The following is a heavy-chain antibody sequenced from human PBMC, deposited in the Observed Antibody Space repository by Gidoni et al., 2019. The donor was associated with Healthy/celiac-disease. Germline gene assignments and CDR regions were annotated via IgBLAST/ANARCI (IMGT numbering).Heavy chain of an antibody. CDR3: ARGGITIFGVVSDNWFDP. CDR2: INHSGST. Sequence: QVQLQQWGAGLLKPSETLSLTCAVYGGSFSGYYWIWIRQPPGKGLEWIGEINHSGSTNYNPSLKSRVTISVDTSKNQFSLKLSSVTAADTAVYYCARGGITIFGVVSDNWFDPWGQGTLVTVSS. V-gene: IGHV4-34*01. J-gene: IGHJ5*02. CDR1: GGSFSGYY. D-gene: IGHD3-3*01.